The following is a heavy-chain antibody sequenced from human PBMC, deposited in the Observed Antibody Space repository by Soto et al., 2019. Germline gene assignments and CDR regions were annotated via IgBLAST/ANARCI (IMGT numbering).Heavy chain of an antibody. CDR3: AKGSDGSRPYYFDY. CDR1: GFTFSNYA. V-gene: IGHV3-23*01. D-gene: IGHD2-15*01. Sequence: PGGSLRLSCAASGFTFSNYAMSWVRQAPGKGLEWVSAITGSGGDTYSADSVKGRFTISRDNSKNTLYLQMNNLRAEDTAVYYCAKGSDGSRPYYFDYWGQGTRVTVSS. CDR2: ITGSGGDT. J-gene: IGHJ4*01.